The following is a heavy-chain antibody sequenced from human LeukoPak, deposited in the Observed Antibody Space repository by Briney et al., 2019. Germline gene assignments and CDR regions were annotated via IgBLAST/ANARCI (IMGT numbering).Heavy chain of an antibody. D-gene: IGHD3-16*01. CDR1: GFSFSSYA. CDR3: AKWPEGAMDYFDY. V-gene: IGHV3-23*01. CDR2: ISGDGTRT. Sequence: GGPLRLSCAASGFSFSSYAMTWARQAPVKGLEWVSAISGDGTRTYYADSVKGRFTISRDNSKNTLYLEMSSPRVEDTAIYYCAKWPEGAMDYFDYWGQGTLVTVSS. J-gene: IGHJ4*02.